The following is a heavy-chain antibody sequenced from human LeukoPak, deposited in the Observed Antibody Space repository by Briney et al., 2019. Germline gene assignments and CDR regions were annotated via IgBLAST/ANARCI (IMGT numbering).Heavy chain of an antibody. D-gene: IGHD3-16*01. J-gene: IGHJ6*03. CDR2: ICSSGSTI. CDR1: GFTFTSYE. CDR3: ARFGWGGARGYYMDV. Sequence: GGSLRLSCAASGFTFTSYEMNWVRQAPGKGLEWVSYICSSGSTIYYADSVKGRFTLSRDNVKNSLYLKMNSLRAEDTAVYYCARFGWGGARGYYMDVWGKGTTVTVSS. V-gene: IGHV3-48*03.